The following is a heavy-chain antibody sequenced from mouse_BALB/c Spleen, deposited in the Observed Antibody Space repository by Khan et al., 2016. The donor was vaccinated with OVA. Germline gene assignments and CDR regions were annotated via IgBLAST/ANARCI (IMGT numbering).Heavy chain of an antibody. CDR1: GYSITSGYG. CDR3: ARTSRIKY. D-gene: IGHD3-3*01. CDR2: ISYSGST. V-gene: IGHV3-2*02. Sequence: EVQLQESGPGLVKPSQSLSLTCTVTGYSITSGYGWNWIRQFPGNKLEWMGSISYSGSTNYNPSPKSRISITGDPSKTQFFLQLNSVTTEDTATYYCARTSRIKYWGQGTTLTVSS. J-gene: IGHJ2*01.